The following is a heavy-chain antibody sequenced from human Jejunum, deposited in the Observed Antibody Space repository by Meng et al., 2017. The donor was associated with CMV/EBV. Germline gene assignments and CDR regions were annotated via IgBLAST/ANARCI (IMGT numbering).Heavy chain of an antibody. CDR3: AKAPPPYCSNGVCYRFDS. CDR2: ISDSGSST. D-gene: IGHD2-8*01. J-gene: IGHJ4*02. Sequence: SRYAMRCVRQATGKGMERVSAISDSGSSTYYADSVKGRFTISRENSKNTLYLKMNSLRAEDTAVYYCAKAPPPYCSNGVCYRFDSWGQGTLVTVSS. CDR1: SRYA. V-gene: IGHV3-23*01.